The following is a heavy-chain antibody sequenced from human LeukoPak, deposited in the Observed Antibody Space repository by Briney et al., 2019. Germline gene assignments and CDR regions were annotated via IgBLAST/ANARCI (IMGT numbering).Heavy chain of an antibody. J-gene: IGHJ3*02. CDR2: ISSSSSTI. CDR1: GFTFSSYG. V-gene: IGHV3-48*01. CDR3: AKDRLEYGGGDAFDI. D-gene: IGHD4-23*01. Sequence: GGSLRLSCAASGFTFSSYGMIWVRQAPGKGLEWVSYISSSSSTIYYADSVKGRFTISRDNAKNSLYLQMNSLRAEDTAVYYCAKDRLEYGGGDAFDIWGQGTMVTVSS.